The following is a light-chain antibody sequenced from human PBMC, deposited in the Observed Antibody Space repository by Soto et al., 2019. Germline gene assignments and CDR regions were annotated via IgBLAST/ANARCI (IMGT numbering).Light chain of an antibody. J-gene: IGKJ2*01. CDR1: QGISSY. V-gene: IGKV1-9*01. Sequence: DIQLTQSPSFLSASVGDRVTITCRASQGISSYLAWYQQKPGKAPKLLLTGASTLQSGFPSRFSGSGSGTDFTLTINSLQPEDIGTYYCQQLNSYWYTFGQGTKLEI. CDR2: GAS. CDR3: QQLNSYWYT.